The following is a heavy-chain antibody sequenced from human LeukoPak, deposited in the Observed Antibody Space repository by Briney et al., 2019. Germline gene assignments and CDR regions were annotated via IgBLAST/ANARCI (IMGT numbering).Heavy chain of an antibody. CDR1: GGSFSGYY. D-gene: IGHD2-2*02. V-gene: IGHV4-34*01. J-gene: IGHJ6*02. CDR3: ARGASYCSSTSCYIWGYYGMDV. Sequence: SETLSLTCAVYGGSFSGYYWSWIRQPPGKGLEWIEEINHSGSTNYNPSLKSRVTISVDTSKNQFSLKLSSVTAADTAVYYCARGASYCSSTSCYIWGYYGMDVWGQGTTVTVSS. CDR2: INHSGST.